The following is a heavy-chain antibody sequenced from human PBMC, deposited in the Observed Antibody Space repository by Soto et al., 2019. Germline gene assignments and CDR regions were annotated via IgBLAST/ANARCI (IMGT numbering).Heavy chain of an antibody. D-gene: IGHD4-17*01. J-gene: IGHJ4*02. CDR3: ARVHESYGDPGVY. CDR2: IIPIFGTA. CDR1: GGTFSSYA. V-gene: IGHV1-69*05. Sequence: QVQLVQSGAEVKKPGSSVKVSCKASGGTFSSYAISWVRQAPGQGLEWMGGIIPIFGTANYAQKFQGRVTXTXDXCTSTADMELTSLRSEDTAVYYCARVHESYGDPGVYWGQGTLVTVSS.